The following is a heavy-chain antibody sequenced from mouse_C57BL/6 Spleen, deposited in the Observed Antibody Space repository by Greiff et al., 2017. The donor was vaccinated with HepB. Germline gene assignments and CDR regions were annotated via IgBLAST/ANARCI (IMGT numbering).Heavy chain of an antibody. CDR2: IDPSDSYT. V-gene: IGHV1-69*01. J-gene: IGHJ2*01. Sequence: QVQLQQPGAELVMPGASVKLSCKASGYTFTSYWMHWVKQRPGQGLEWIGEIDPSDSYTNYNQKFKGKSTLTVDKSSSTAYMQLSSLTSEDSAVYYCARSGGFLANGVGHYFDYWGQGTTLTVSS. CDR1: GYTFTSYW. CDR3: ARSGGFLANGVGHYFDY. D-gene: IGHD4-1*01.